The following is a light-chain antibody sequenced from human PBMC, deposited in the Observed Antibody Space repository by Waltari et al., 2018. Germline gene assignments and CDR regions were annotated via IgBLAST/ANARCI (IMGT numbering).Light chain of an antibody. CDR1: QTVLYSSNNKNY. V-gene: IGKV4-1*01. Sequence: DIVMTQSPDSLAVSLGERATINCKSSQTVLYSSNNKNYLAWYHQKPGQPPKLLIYWASTPESGLPDRFSGSGSGTDFTLTISSLQAEDVAVYYCQQYYITPPTFGQGTKVEIK. CDR2: WAS. J-gene: IGKJ1*01. CDR3: QQYYITPPT.